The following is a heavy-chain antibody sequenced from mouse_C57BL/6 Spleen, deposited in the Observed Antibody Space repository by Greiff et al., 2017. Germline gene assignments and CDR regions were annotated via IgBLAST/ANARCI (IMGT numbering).Heavy chain of an antibody. Sequence: VQLQQSGAELVRPGASVKLSCTASGFNIKDYYMHWVNQRPEQSLEWIGMIDPEDGDTEYAPKFQGKATMTADTSSNTAYLQLSSLTAEDTAVYYCTIITTVVDDWGKGTTLTVSS. J-gene: IGHJ2*01. D-gene: IGHD1-1*01. CDR2: IDPEDGDT. V-gene: IGHV14-1*01. CDR3: TIITTVVDD. CDR1: GFNIKDYY.